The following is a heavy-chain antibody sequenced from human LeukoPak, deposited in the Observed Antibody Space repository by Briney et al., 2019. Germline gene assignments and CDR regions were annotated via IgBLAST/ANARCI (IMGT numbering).Heavy chain of an antibody. V-gene: IGHV4-39*01. CDR1: GGSISSSSYY. J-gene: IGHJ4*02. CDR3: ARKNRIVGATTFYY. CDR2: IYYSGST. Sequence: PSETLSLTCTVSGGSISSSSYYWGWIRQPPGKGLEWIGSIYYSGSTYYNPYLKIRVTISVDTSKNQFSLKLSSVTAADTAVYYCARKNRIVGATTFYYWGQGTLVTVSS. D-gene: IGHD1-26*01.